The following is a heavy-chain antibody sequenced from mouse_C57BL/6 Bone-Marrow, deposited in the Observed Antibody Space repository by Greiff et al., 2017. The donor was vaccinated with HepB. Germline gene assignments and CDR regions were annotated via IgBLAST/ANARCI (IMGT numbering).Heavy chain of an antibody. CDR2: ISNLAYSI. V-gene: IGHV5-15*04. Sequence: EVKVEESGGGLVQPGGSLKLSCAASGFTFSDYGMAWVRQAPRKGPEWVAFISNLAYSIYYADTVTGRFTISRENAKNTLYLEMSSLRSEDTAMYYCARAFYYDYDEFAYWGQGTLVTVSA. J-gene: IGHJ3*01. D-gene: IGHD2-4*01. CDR3: ARAFYYDYDEFAY. CDR1: GFTFSDYG.